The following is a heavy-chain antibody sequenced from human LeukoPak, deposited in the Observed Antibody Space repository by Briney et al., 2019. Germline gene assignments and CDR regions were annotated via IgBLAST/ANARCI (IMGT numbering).Heavy chain of an antibody. CDR3: ARVLSMFRGPLDYFHY. V-gene: IGHV4-4*02. J-gene: IGHJ4*02. D-gene: IGHD3-10*01. Sequence: SGTLSLTCAVSGGSISSSNWWSWVRQPPGKGLEWIGEIYHSGSTNYNPSLKSRATISVDKSKNHFSLKQSHVTAADTAVYYCARVLSMFRGPLDYFHYWGQGTLVTVSS. CDR2: IYHSGST. CDR1: GGSISSSNW.